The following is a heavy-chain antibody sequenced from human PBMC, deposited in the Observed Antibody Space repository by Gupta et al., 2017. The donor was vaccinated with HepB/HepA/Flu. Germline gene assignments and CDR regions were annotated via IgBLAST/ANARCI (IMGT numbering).Heavy chain of an antibody. CDR2: ISPYNGNT. J-gene: IGHJ4*02. CDR1: GSTFTSFG. V-gene: IGHV1-18*01. Sequence: QVQLVQSGADMKEPGASVNVSCKASGSTFTSFGINWVRQAPGQGLEWMGRISPYNGNTKYAQKCQGRVTMTTDTSTSTAYMELRSLRSDDTALYYCAITDCAGSTCYGWSWFDCWGQGTLVTVSS. D-gene: IGHD2/OR15-2a*01. CDR3: AITDCAGSTCYGWSWFDC.